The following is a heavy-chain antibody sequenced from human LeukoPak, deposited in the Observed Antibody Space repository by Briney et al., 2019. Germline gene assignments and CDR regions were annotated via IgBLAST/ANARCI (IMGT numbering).Heavy chain of an antibody. Sequence: PSETLSLTCTVSGGSISSYYWSWIQQPPGKGLEWIGYIYYSGSTNYNPSLKSRVTISVDTSKNQFSLKLSSVTAADTAVYYCARHAGDYGDYGLGFDYWGQGTLVTVSS. J-gene: IGHJ4*02. CDR2: IYYSGST. V-gene: IGHV4-59*08. CDR1: GGSISSYY. D-gene: IGHD4-17*01. CDR3: ARHAGDYGDYGLGFDY.